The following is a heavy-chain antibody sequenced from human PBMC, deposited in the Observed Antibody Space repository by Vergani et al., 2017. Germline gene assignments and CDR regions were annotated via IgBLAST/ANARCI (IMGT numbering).Heavy chain of an antibody. V-gene: IGHV3-7*03. CDR1: GFISSSYW. CDR2: VNQDGSEK. J-gene: IGHJ4*02. Sequence: EGQLVESGGDWVQRGGSLRLSCAASGFISSSYWMSWVRQALGKGLEWVANVNQDGSEKYYVDSVRGRFTISRDNAKNSLYLQMNNLRAEDTALYYCARDENYGGQYFDSWGQGTLVTVSS. CDR3: ARDENYGGQYFDS. D-gene: IGHD4-23*01.